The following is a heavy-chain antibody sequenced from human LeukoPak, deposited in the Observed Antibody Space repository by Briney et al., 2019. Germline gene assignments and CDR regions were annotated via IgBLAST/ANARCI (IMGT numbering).Heavy chain of an antibody. D-gene: IGHD3-22*01. CDR1: GGTFSSYA. Sequence: GASVKVSCKASGGTFSSYAISWVRQAPGQGLERMGGIIPIFGTANHAQKFQGRVTITTDESTSTAYMELSSLRSEDTAVYYCAREALDSSGRLFDYWGQGTLVTVSS. V-gene: IGHV1-69*05. CDR2: IIPIFGTA. CDR3: AREALDSSGRLFDY. J-gene: IGHJ4*02.